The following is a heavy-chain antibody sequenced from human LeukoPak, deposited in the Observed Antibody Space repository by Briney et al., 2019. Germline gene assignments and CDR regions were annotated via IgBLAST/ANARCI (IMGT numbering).Heavy chain of an antibody. Sequence: SETLSLTCTVSGDSINSYYWNWIRQPPGKGLEWIGYISYSGSTSYNPSLKSRVSISVDTTKNQFSLKLNSVTAADTAVYFCARHGSGTYDYWGQGTLVTVSS. V-gene: IGHV4-59*08. J-gene: IGHJ4*02. CDR2: ISYSGST. CDR3: ARHGSGTYDY. CDR1: GDSINSYY. D-gene: IGHD1-26*01.